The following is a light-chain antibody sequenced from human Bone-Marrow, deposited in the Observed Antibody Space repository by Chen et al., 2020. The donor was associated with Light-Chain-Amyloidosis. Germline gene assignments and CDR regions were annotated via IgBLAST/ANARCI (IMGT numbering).Light chain of an antibody. CDR1: DLPTKY. J-gene: IGLJ2*01. Sequence: SYELTQPPSVSVSLGQTARITCSGDDLPTKYAYWYQQKPGHAPVLVIHRDTERPSGISERFSGSSSGTTATLTISGVQAEDEADYHCQSADSSGTYEVIFGGGTKLTVL. V-gene: IGLV3-25*03. CDR2: RDT. CDR3: QSADSSGTYEVI.